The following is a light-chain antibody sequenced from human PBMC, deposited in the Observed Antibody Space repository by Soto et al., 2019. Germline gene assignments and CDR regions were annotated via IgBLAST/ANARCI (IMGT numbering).Light chain of an antibody. J-gene: IGKJ1*01. V-gene: IGKV1-27*01. Sequence: DIQMTQSPSSLSASVGDRVILTCRASQGIYNFLAWYQQKPGKVPKLLIYAASTLQSGVPSRFSGSGSGTDITLTISSLQPEDVATYYCQKYNSAPWTLGQGTKVEIK. CDR2: AAS. CDR1: QGIYNF. CDR3: QKYNSAPWT.